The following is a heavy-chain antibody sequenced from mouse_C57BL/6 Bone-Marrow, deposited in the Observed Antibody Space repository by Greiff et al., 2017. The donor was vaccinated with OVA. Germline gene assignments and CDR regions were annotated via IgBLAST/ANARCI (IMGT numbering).Heavy chain of an antibody. D-gene: IGHD1-1*01. CDR2: IDPEDGET. V-gene: IGHV14-2*01. CDR3: ASYYYGSSYFDY. Sequence: EVHLVESGAELVKPGASVKLSCTASGFNIKDYYMHWVKQRTEHGLEWIGRIDPEDGETKYAPKFQGKATITADTASNTAYLQLSSLTSEDTAVYYCASYYYGSSYFDYWGQGTTLTVSS. J-gene: IGHJ2*01. CDR1: GFNIKDYY.